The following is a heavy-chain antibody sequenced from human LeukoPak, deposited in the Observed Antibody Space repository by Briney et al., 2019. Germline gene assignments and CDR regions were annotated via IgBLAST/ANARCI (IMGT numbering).Heavy chain of an antibody. CDR1: GGSISSYY. V-gene: IGHV4-4*07. D-gene: IGHD3-10*01. CDR3: ARLTMVRGVTPYFDY. CDR2: IYTSGST. Sequence: PSETLSLTCTVSGGSISSYYWSWIRQPAGKGLEWIGCIYTSGSTNYNPSLKSRVTMSVDTSKNQFSLKLSSVTAADTAVYYCARLTMVRGVTPYFDYWGQGTLVTVSS. J-gene: IGHJ4*02.